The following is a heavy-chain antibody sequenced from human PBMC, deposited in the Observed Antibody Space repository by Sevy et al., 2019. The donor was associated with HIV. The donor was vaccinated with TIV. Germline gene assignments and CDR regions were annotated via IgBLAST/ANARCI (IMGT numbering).Heavy chain of an antibody. CDR2: IYYSGST. J-gene: IGHJ3*02. V-gene: IGHV4-31*03. CDR3: ARAPVLRFLEWSEAFDI. Sequence: SETLSLTCTVSGGSISSGGYYWSWIRQHPGKGREWIGYIYYSGSTYYNPSFKRRVTITVDTSKNQFSLKLSSVTAADTAVYYCARAPVLRFLEWSEAFDIWGQGTMVTVSS. D-gene: IGHD3-3*01. CDR1: GGSISSGGYY.